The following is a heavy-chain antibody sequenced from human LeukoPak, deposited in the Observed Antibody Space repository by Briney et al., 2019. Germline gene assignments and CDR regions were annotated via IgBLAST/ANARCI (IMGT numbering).Heavy chain of an antibody. J-gene: IGHJ4*02. V-gene: IGHV4-59*01. CDR3: ARSLVGATTGYDY. Sequence: SETLSLTCTVSGGSISSYYWSWIRQPPGKGLEWIGYIYDSGSTNYNPSLKSRVTISVDTSKNQFSLKLSSVTAADTAVYYCARSLVGATTGYDYWGQGTLVTVSS. CDR2: IYDSGST. CDR1: GGSISSYY. D-gene: IGHD1-26*01.